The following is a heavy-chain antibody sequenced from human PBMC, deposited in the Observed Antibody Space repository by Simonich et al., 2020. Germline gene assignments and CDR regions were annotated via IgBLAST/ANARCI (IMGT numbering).Heavy chain of an antibody. J-gene: IGHJ3*02. CDR2: INPNSGGT. D-gene: IGHD2-2*01. CDR3: ARDPVVPAAIRNAFDI. CDR1: GYTFTGYY. Sequence: QVQLVQSGAEVKKPGASVKVSCKASGYTFTGYYMHWVRQAPGQGLEWKGWINPNSGGTNYAQKLQGRVTMTRDTSISTAYMELSRLRSDDTAVYYCARDPVVPAAIRNAFDIWGQGTMVTVSS. V-gene: IGHV1-2*02.